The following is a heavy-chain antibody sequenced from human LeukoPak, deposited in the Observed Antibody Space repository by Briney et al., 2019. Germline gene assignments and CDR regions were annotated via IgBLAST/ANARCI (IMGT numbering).Heavy chain of an antibody. D-gene: IGHD3-16*02. Sequence: ASVRVSCKASGYTFTGYYIHWVRHASGQGLEWMGWINDNSGGTNYAQKFQGRVTMTRDASISTVHMELSRLTSDDTAVYYCARDNSVGDIAWWFDPWGQGTLVTVSS. V-gene: IGHV1-2*02. CDR1: GYTFTGYY. CDR3: ARDNSVGDIAWWFDP. J-gene: IGHJ5*02. CDR2: INDNSGGT.